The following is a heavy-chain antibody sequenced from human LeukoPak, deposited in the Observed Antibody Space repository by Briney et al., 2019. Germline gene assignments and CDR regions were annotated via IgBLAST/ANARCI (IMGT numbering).Heavy chain of an antibody. V-gene: IGHV4-39*07. CDR2: IHYSGST. Sequence: SETLSLTCTVSGGSISSSRYYWGWIRQPPGKGLEWIGSIHYSGSTYYNPSLKSRVTVSVDTSENQFSLKLSSVAAADTAVYFCVRTRLSDHIVPAAERADDAYDMWGQGTMVTVSS. J-gene: IGHJ3*02. CDR3: VRTRLSDHIVPAAERADDAYDM. CDR1: GGSISSSRYY. D-gene: IGHD2-2*01.